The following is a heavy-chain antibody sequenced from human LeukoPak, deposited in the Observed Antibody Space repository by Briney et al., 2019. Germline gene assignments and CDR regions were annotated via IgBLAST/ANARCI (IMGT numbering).Heavy chain of an antibody. V-gene: IGHV3-20*04. CDR3: ARGSSGIAAAGTTYIDY. CDR2: INWNGGST. J-gene: IGHJ4*02. D-gene: IGHD6-13*01. Sequence: GGSLRLSCAASGFTFDGYGMSWVRQAPGKGLEWVSGINWNGGSTGYADSVKGRFTISRDNAKNSLYLQMNSLRAEDTALYYCARGSSGIAAAGTTYIDYWGQGTLVTVSS. CDR1: GFTFDGYG.